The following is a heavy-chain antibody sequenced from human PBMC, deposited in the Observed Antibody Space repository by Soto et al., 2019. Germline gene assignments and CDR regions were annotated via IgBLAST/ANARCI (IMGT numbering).Heavy chain of an antibody. Sequence: PSETLSLTCTVSAGSVSSSNFYWGWIRQPPGKGLEWIGSIDYSGSTYYNPSLKSRLSISVEKSKNQFSLKLSSVTAADTAVYYCARSDSSSFYDAFDIWGQGTMVTVSS. J-gene: IGHJ3*02. CDR1: AGSVSSSNFY. CDR3: ARSDSSSFYDAFDI. CDR2: IDYSGST. V-gene: IGHV4-39*07. D-gene: IGHD6-6*01.